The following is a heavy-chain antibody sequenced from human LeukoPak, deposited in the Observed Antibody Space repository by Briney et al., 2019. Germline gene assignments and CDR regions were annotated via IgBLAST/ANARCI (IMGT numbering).Heavy chain of an antibody. J-gene: IGHJ4*02. CDR1: GVTFSSYA. V-gene: IGHV3-23*01. CDR3: ATPDYCSSTSCYSSR. D-gene: IGHD2-2*02. Sequence: GGSLRLSCAASGVTFSSYARSWVRQAPGKGLEWVSAISGSGSTYYADSVKGRFTLSRDNSKNTLYLQMNSLRAEDTAVYYCATPDYCSSTSCYSSRWGQGTLVTVSS. CDR2: ISGSGST.